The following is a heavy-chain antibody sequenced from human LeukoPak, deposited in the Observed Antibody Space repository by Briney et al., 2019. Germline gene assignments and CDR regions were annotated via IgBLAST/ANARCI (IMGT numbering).Heavy chain of an antibody. J-gene: IGHJ4*02. CDR1: GGSISSSNW. CDR3: ALIDSSSWPEGYYFDY. V-gene: IGHV4-4*02. D-gene: IGHD6-13*01. CDR2: IYHSGST. Sequence: KPSETLSLTCAVSGGSISSSNWWSWVRQPPGKGLEWIGEIYHSGSTNYNPSLKSRVTISVDKSKNQFSLKLSSVTAADTAVYYCALIDSSSWPEGYYFDYWGQGTLVTVSS.